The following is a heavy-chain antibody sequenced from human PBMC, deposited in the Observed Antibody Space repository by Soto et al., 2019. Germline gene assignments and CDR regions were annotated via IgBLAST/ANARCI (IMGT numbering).Heavy chain of an antibody. CDR3: ARVVGSADGTWWFDP. V-gene: IGHV4-34*01. J-gene: IGHJ5*02. D-gene: IGHD6-13*01. CDR1: GGSFSGYY. CDR2: INHSGRT. Sequence: QVQLQQWGAGLLKPSETLSRTCAVYGGSFSGYYWSWIRQPPGKGLEWIGEINHSGRTNYNPSLKSRVTISVDTSKNQFSLKLSSVTAADTAVYYCARVVGSADGTWWFDPWGQGTLVTVSS.